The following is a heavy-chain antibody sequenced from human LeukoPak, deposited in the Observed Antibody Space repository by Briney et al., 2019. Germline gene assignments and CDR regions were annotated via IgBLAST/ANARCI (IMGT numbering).Heavy chain of an antibody. J-gene: IGHJ4*02. Sequence: GGSLRLSCAASGFTFSSSGMHWVRQAPGKGLEWVAVISYYGSNKYYADSVKGRFTISRDNSKSTLYLQMNSLRTEDTAIYYCAKGSLGGLANNGDYSVFDYWGQGTLVTVSS. CDR2: ISYYGSNK. V-gene: IGHV3-30*18. CDR3: AKGSLGGLANNGDYSVFDY. CDR1: GFTFSSSG. D-gene: IGHD4-17*01.